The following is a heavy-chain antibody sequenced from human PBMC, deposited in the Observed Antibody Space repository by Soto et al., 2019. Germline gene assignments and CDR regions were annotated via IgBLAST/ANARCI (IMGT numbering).Heavy chain of an antibody. D-gene: IGHD3-10*01. V-gene: IGHV4-34*01. CDR1: GGSFIGYY. CDR3: ASQKYYYGSGSYYGQTHAFDI. Sequence: SETLSLTCAVYGGSFIGYYWSWIRQPPGKGLEWIGEINHSGSTNYNPSLKSRVTISVDTSKNQFSLKLSSVTAADTAVYYCASQKYYYGSGSYYGQTHAFDIWGQGTMVTVSS. CDR2: INHSGST. J-gene: IGHJ3*02.